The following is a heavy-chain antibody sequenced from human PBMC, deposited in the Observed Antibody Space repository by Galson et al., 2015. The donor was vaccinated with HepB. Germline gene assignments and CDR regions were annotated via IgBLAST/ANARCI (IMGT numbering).Heavy chain of an antibody. D-gene: IGHD3-3*01. V-gene: IGHV1-69*13. Sequence: SVKVSCKASGGTFSSYAISWVRQAPGQGLEWMGGIIPIFGTANYAQKFQGRVTITADESTSTAYMELSSLRSEDTAVYYCARGGSQLYYDFWSGYHRPYYGMDVWSQGTTVTVSS. CDR3: ARGGSQLYYDFWSGYHRPYYGMDV. CDR1: GGTFSSYA. J-gene: IGHJ6*02. CDR2: IIPIFGTA.